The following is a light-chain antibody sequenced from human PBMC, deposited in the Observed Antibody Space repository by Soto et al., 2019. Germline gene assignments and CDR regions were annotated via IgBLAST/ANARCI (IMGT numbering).Light chain of an antibody. Sequence: QSVLTQPPSVSGAPGQRVTISCTGSSSNIGAGYDVHWYQQVPGTAPKLLIYANKNRPAGVPDRFSASKSGTSASLAITGLQAEDEADYYCQSCDTSPSGYVFGTGTKVTVL. CDR3: QSCDTSPSGYV. CDR1: SSNIGAGYD. CDR2: ANK. V-gene: IGLV1-40*01. J-gene: IGLJ1*01.